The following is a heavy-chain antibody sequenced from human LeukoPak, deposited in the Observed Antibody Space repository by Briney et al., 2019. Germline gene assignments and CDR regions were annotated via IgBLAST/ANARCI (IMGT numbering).Heavy chain of an antibody. Sequence: QPGRSLRLSCAASGFTFSSYAMHWVRQAPGKGLEWVAVISYDGSNKYYADSVKGRFTISRDNSKNTLYLQMNSLRAEDTAVYYCARDRQDTAMVTLVDYWGQGTLVTVSS. J-gene: IGHJ4*02. CDR3: ARDRQDTAMVTLVDY. V-gene: IGHV3-30-3*01. D-gene: IGHD5-18*01. CDR2: ISYDGSNK. CDR1: GFTFSSYA.